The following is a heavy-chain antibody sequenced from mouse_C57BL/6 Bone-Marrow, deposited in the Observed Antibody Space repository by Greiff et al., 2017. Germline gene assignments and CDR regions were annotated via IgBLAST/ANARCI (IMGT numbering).Heavy chain of an antibody. CDR1: GYSFTSYY. CDR3: ASIYYDY. V-gene: IGHV1-66*01. D-gene: IGHD2-4*01. J-gene: IGHJ3*01. CDR2: IYPGSGNT. Sequence: QVQLQQSGPELVKPGASVKISCKASGYSFTSYYIHWVKQRPGQGLEWIGRIYPGSGNTKYNEKFKGKATLTAETSSSTAYMQLSSLTSEDSAVYYCASIYYDYWGQGTLVTVSA.